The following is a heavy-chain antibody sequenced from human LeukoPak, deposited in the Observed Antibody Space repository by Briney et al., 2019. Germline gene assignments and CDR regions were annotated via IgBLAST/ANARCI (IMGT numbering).Heavy chain of an antibody. CDR2: ISSVSSTI. V-gene: IGHV3-48*01. CDR3: ARVHGGYPFDQ. CDR1: GFIFSSYS. Sequence: GGSLRLSCAASGFIFSSYSMNWVRQAPGKGLEWISFISSVSSTIFYADSVKGRFNISRDNVKNSLYLQMNGLGAEDTAVYYCARVHGGYPFDQWGQGTLVTVSS. D-gene: IGHD2-15*01. J-gene: IGHJ4*02.